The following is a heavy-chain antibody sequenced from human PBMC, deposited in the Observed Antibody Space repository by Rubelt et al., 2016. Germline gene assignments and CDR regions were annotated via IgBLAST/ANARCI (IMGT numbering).Heavy chain of an antibody. CDR1: GFTFSSYA. CDR3: ARVVVAYYYYGMDV. Sequence: QVQLVESGGGVVQPGRSLRLSCAAFGFTFSSYAMHWVRQAPGKGLAWVAVISNDGSNKYYADSVKGRFTISRDNSKNTLYLQMNSLGAEDTAVYYCARVVVAYYYYGMDVWGQGTTVTVSS. V-gene: IGHV3-30*04. J-gene: IGHJ6*02. D-gene: IGHD2-21*01. CDR2: ISNDGSNK.